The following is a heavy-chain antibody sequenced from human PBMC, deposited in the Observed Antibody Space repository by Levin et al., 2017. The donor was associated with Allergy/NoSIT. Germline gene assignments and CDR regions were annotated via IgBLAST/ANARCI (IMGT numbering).Heavy chain of an antibody. CDR1: GFTFSSYS. CDR2: ISSSSSTI. Sequence: GESLKISCAASGFTFSSYSMNWVRQAPGKGLEWVSYISSSSSTIYYADSVKGRFTISRDNAKNSLYLQMNSLRDEDTAVYYCARINDGGWLSHYDYYMDVWGKGTTVTVSS. CDR3: ARINDGGWLSHYDYYMDV. J-gene: IGHJ6*03. V-gene: IGHV3-48*02. D-gene: IGHD3-22*01.